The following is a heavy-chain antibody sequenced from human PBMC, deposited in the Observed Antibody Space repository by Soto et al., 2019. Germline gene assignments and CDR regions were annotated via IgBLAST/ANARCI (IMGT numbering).Heavy chain of an antibody. Sequence: QVTLKESGPVLVKPTETLTLTCTVSGFSLSNARMGVTWIRQPPGKALEWLANNFWNDEKSYRTSLKSRLTISKDTSKSQVVLTMTNMDPMDTATYFCARIIIYHCSGSWGHYFDYWGQGTLVTVSS. D-gene: IGHD3-10*01. CDR1: GFSLSNARMG. CDR3: ARIIIYHCSGSWGHYFDY. CDR2: NFWNDEK. J-gene: IGHJ4*02. V-gene: IGHV2-26*02.